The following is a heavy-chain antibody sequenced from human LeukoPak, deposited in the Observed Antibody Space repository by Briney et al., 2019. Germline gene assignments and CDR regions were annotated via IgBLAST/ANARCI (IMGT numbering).Heavy chain of an antibody. V-gene: IGHV1-46*01. D-gene: IGHD6-13*01. J-gene: IGHJ5*02. Sequence: ASVKLSCTASGYTFTSYYMHWVRQAPGQGLEWMGVINPSGGSTSYAQKFQGRVTMTRDMATSTVYMELSSLRSEDTALYYSARRIAAAGTGNWFDPWGQGTLVTVSS. CDR1: GYTFTSYY. CDR2: INPSGGST. CDR3: ARRIAAAGTGNWFDP.